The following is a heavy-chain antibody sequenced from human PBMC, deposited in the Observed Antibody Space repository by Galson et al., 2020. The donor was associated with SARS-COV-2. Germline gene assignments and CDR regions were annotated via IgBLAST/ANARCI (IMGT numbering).Heavy chain of an antibody. CDR2: IDWDDDK. D-gene: IGHD3-9*01. J-gene: IGHJ4*02. Sequence: SGPTLVKPTQTLTLTCTFSGFSLSTSGMCVSWIRQPPGKALEWLALIDWDDDKYYSTSLKTRLTISKDTSKNQVVLTMTNMDPVDTATYYCARTHYDILTGYHLPFGYWGQGTLVTFSS. CDR1: GFSLSTSGMC. CDR3: ARTHYDILTGYHLPFGY. V-gene: IGHV2-70*01.